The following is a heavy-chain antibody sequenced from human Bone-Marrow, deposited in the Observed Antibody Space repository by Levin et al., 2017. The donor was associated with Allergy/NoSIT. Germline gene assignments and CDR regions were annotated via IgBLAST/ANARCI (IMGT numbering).Heavy chain of an antibody. CDR1: RFTFSSYW. D-gene: IGHD4/OR15-4a*01. Sequence: PGGSLRLSCAASRFTFSSYWMSWVRQAPGKGLEWVANIKEDGSEKYYVDSVKGRFTISRDNAKNSLYLQMNSLRAEDTAVYYCARDGAGFDYWGQGTLVTVSS. V-gene: IGHV3-7*01. CDR2: IKEDGSEK. CDR3: ARDGAGFDY. J-gene: IGHJ4*02.